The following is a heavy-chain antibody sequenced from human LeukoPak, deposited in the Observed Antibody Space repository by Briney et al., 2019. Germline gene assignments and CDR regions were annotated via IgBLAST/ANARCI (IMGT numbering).Heavy chain of an antibody. CDR3: AKVKGSITSSPDY. CDR2: ISGSGGST. D-gene: IGHD2-2*01. V-gene: IGHV3-23*01. CDR1: GFTFSSYA. J-gene: IGHJ4*02. Sequence: GGSLRLSCAASGFTFSSYAMSWVRQAPGKGLEWVSGISGSGGSTYYADSVKGRFTISRDNSKVTLYLQMNSLRTEDTAVYYCAKVKGSITSSPDYWGQGTLVTVSS.